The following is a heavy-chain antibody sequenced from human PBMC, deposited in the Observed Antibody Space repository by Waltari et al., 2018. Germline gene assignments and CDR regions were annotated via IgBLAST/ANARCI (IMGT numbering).Heavy chain of an antibody. CDR3: ARRYSSSFEVAFDI. D-gene: IGHD6-13*01. CDR2: INPNRGGT. J-gene: IGHJ3*02. Sequence: QVQLVQSGADVKKPGASVKVSCKASGYTFTGYYMHWVRQAPGQGLEWMGRINPNRGGTNYAQKFQGRVTMTRDTSISTAYMELSRLRSDDTAVYYCARRYSSSFEVAFDIWGQGTMVTVSS. V-gene: IGHV1-2*06. CDR1: GYTFTGYY.